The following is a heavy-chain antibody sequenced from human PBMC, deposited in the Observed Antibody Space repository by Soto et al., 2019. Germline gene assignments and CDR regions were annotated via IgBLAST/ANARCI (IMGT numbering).Heavy chain of an antibody. D-gene: IGHD1-7*01. J-gene: IGHJ6*02. Sequence: SETLSLTCTVSGGSISSYYWSWIRQPPGKGLEWIGYIYYSGSTNYNPSLKSRATISVDTSKNQFSLKLSSVTAADTAVYYCAREGLTGTIGLYYYYGMDVWGPGTTVTVSS. CDR2: IYYSGST. V-gene: IGHV4-59*01. CDR3: AREGLTGTIGLYYYYGMDV. CDR1: GGSISSYY.